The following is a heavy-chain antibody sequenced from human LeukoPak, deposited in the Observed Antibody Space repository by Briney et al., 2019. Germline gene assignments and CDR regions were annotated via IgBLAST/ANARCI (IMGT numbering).Heavy chain of an antibody. Sequence: GGSLRLSCAASGFTFSSYAMSWVRQAPGKGLEWVSGISGSGGSTYYADSVKGRFTISRDNAKNSLYLQMNSLRAEDTAVYYCARGGYSYGYSFDYWGRGTLVTVSS. D-gene: IGHD5-18*01. J-gene: IGHJ4*02. CDR1: GFTFSSYA. CDR3: ARGGYSYGYSFDY. V-gene: IGHV3-23*01. CDR2: ISGSGGST.